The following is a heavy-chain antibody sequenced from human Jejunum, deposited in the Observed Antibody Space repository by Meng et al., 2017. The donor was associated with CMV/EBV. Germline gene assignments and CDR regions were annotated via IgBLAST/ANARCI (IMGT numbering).Heavy chain of an antibody. CDR1: GFSVSDSY. V-gene: IGHV3-66*01. J-gene: IGHJ4*02. D-gene: IGHD3-10*01. CDR3: ARGEGVPPGE. CDR2: MHSGGDT. Sequence: VKVVVVGGGWVRPGGSLRLACAVSGFSVSDSYMNWVRQAPEKGLEWVSVMHSGGDTYYAESVKGRFTISRDDSKNTIYLQMNNLKTEDTALYYCARGEGVPPGEWGQGTLVTVSS.